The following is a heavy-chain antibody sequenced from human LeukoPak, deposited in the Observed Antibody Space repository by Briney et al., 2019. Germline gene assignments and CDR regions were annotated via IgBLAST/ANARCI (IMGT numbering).Heavy chain of an antibody. V-gene: IGHV3-23*01. CDR1: GFIFGAYS. D-gene: IGHD3-9*01. CDR2: ISGSGGST. CDR3: AKDAQYYDILTGYYNY. J-gene: IGHJ4*02. Sequence: PGGSLRLSCAAPGFIFGAYSMNWVRQAPGKGLEWVSAISGSGGSTYYADSVKGRFTISRDNSKNTLYLQMNSLRAEDTAVYYCAKDAQYYDILTGYYNYWGQGTLVTVSS.